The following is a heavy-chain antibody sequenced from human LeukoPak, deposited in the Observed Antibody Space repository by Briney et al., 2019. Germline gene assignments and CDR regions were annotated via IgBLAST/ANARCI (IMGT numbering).Heavy chain of an antibody. V-gene: IGHV1-69*13. Sequence: SVKVSCKASGGTFSSYAISWVRQAPGQGLEWMGGIIPIFGTANYAQKFQGRVTITADESTSTAYMELSSLRSEDTAVYYCARVPLDYYYDSSGYYLYWGQGTLVTVSS. D-gene: IGHD3-22*01. J-gene: IGHJ4*02. CDR2: IIPIFGTA. CDR1: GGTFSSYA. CDR3: ARVPLDYYYDSSGYYLY.